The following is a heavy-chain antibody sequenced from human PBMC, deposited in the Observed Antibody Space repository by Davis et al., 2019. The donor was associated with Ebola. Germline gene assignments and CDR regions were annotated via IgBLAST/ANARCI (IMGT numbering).Heavy chain of an antibody. CDR2: IYYSGST. Sequence: MPGGSLRLSCTVSGGSVSSGSYYWSWIRQPPGKGLEWIGYIYYSGSTNYNPSLKSRVTISVDTSKNQFSLKLSSVTAADTAVYYCAREANWDGYEVGWFDPWGQGTLVTVSS. CDR1: GGSVSSGSYY. D-gene: IGHD5-12*01. CDR3: AREANWDGYEVGWFDP. J-gene: IGHJ5*02. V-gene: IGHV4-61*01.